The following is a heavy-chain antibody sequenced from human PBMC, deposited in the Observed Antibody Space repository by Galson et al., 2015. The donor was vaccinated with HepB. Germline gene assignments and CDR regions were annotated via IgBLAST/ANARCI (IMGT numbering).Heavy chain of an antibody. CDR3: AKDRDDSSGYYSLSGPEFDY. D-gene: IGHD3-22*01. CDR2: ISWDSGSI. V-gene: IGHV3-9*01. CDR1: GFTFDDYA. Sequence: SLRLSCAASGFTFDDYAMHWVRQAPGRGLEWVSGISWDSGSIGYADTVKGRFTISRDNAKNSLYLQMNSLRAEDTALYYCAKDRDDSSGYYSLSGPEFDYWGQGTLVTVSS. J-gene: IGHJ4*02.